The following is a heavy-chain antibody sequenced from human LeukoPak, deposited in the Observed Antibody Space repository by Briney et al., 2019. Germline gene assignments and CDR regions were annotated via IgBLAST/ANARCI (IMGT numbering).Heavy chain of an antibody. V-gene: IGHV3-23*01. D-gene: IGHD4-17*01. J-gene: IGHJ4*02. Sequence: GGSLRLSCTASGFTFSSYTMSWVRQAPGGGLEWLSAINGRGITYYPGSVKGRFTISRDNSENTLYLQMNSLTVDDTAVYFCAKERQTGDYFTSDYWGQGTLVTVSS. CDR3: AKERQTGDYFTSDY. CDR2: INGRGIT. CDR1: GFTFSSYT.